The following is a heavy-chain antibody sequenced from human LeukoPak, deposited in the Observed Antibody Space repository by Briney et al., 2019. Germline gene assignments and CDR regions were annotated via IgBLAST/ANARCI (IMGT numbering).Heavy chain of an antibody. CDR1: GFTFSSYG. J-gene: IGHJ6*02. D-gene: IGHD3-16*01. Sequence: PGRSLRLSCAASGFTFSSYGMHWVRQAPGKGLEWVAVISYDGSNKYYADSVKGRFTIPRDNSKNTLYLQMNSLRAEDTAVYYCAKDGGYYGMDVWGQGTKVTVSS. CDR3: AKDGGYYGMDV. CDR2: ISYDGSNK. V-gene: IGHV3-30*18.